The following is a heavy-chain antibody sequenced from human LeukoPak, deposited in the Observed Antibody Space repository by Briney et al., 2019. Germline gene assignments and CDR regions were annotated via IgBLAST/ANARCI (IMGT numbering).Heavy chain of an antibody. D-gene: IGHD3-10*02. J-gene: IGHJ6*02. V-gene: IGHV6-1*01. CDR1: GDSVSSTSAA. CDR2: TYYRSKWYN. Sequence: SQTLSLTCAISGDSVSSTSAAWNWIRQSPSRGLEWLGRTYYRSKWYNDYALSVKSRITINPETSNNRFYLQLTSVTPEDTAVYYCAREMFGELPYYYYYGMDVWGQGTTVTVSS. CDR3: AREMFGELPYYYYYGMDV.